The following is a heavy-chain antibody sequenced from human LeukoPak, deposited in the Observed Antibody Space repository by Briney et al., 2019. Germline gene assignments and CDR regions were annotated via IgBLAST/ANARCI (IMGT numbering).Heavy chain of an antibody. CDR3: AQWSRYFDY. V-gene: IGHV3-23*01. CDR2: ISGSGYST. D-gene: IGHD1-26*01. J-gene: IGHJ4*02. CDR1: GFTFSDYY. Sequence: GVLRLSCAASGFTFSDYYMSWIRQAPGKGLEWVSAISGSGYSTYYADSVKGRFTISRDNSKNTLYLQMNSLRAEDTALYFCAQWSRYFDYWGQGTLVTVSS.